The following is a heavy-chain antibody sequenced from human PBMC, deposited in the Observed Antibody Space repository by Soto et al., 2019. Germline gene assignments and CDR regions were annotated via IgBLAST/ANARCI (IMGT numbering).Heavy chain of an antibody. CDR3: ARGRYGDY. V-gene: IGHV1-18*01. D-gene: IGHD1-1*01. Sequence: QVHLVQSGAEVKKPGASVKVSCKASGYTFTSYGITWVRQAPGQGLEWMGWMSAHNGNTDYAQKLQGRVIVTRDTSTCTAYMELSSLISDDTAVYYCARGRYGDYWGXGXXVTVSS. CDR2: MSAHNGNT. CDR1: GYTFTSYG. J-gene: IGHJ4*01.